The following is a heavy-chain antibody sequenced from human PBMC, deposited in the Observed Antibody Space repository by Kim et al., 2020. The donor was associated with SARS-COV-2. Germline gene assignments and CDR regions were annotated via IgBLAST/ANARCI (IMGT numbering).Heavy chain of an antibody. CDR2: ISYDGSNK. Sequence: GGSLRLSCAASGFTFSSYGMHWVRQAPGKGLEWVAVISYDGSNKYYADSVKGRFTISRDNSKNTLYLQMNSLRAEDTAVYYCANGALSEGYGSGSYYRYWGQGTLVTVSS. J-gene: IGHJ4*02. V-gene: IGHV3-30*18. D-gene: IGHD3-10*01. CDR3: ANGALSEGYGSGSYYRY. CDR1: GFTFSSYG.